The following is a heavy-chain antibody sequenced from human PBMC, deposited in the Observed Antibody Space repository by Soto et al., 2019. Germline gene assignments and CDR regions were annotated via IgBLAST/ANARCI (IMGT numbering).Heavy chain of an antibody. J-gene: IGHJ4*02. D-gene: IGHD3-16*01. CDR3: ARGGLYAYYQDN. Sequence: EVQLVESGGGVVHPGESLRLSCTASGFTFSTYWMHWVRQAPGKGLVWLSRLKGDGSMTDYADSVKGRFSISRDNAENTLYLQMNGLSAADTAIYYCARGGLYAYYQDNWGQGTMVTVSS. CDR1: GFTFSTYW. V-gene: IGHV3-74*01. CDR2: LKGDGSMT.